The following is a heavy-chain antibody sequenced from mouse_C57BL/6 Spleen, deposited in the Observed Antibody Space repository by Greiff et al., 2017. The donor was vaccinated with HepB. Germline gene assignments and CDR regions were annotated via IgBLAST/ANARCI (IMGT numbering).Heavy chain of an antibody. CDR3: SYYYGSSAFAY. V-gene: IGHV6-6*01. J-gene: IGHJ3*01. CDR2: IRHKANNHAT. CDR1: GFTFSDAW. D-gene: IGHD1-1*01. Sequence: EVQLVESGGGLVQPGGSMKLSCAASGFTFSDAWMDWVRQSPEKGLEWVAEIRHKANNHATYYAESVKGRFTISRDDSKSSVYLQMNSLRAEDTGIYYCSYYYGSSAFAYWGQGTLVTVSA.